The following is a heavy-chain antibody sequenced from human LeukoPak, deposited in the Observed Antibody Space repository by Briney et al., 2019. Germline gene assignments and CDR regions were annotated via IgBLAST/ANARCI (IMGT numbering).Heavy chain of an antibody. CDR1: GGSFSGYY. CDR3: ARHVYSSSWQGAFDI. J-gene: IGHJ3*02. V-gene: IGHV4-34*01. Sequence: SETLSLTCAVYGGSFSGYYWSWIRQPPGKGLEWIGEINHSGSTNYNPSLKSRVTISVDTSKNQFSLKLSSVTAADTAVYYCARHVYSSSWQGAFDIWGQGTMVTVSS. D-gene: IGHD6-13*01. CDR2: INHSGST.